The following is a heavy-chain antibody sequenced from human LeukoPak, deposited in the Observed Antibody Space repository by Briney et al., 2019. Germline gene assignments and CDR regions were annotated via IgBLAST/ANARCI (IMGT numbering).Heavy chain of an antibody. CDR1: GFTFSSYT. V-gene: IGHV3-21*01. CDR3: ARAPFDA. Sequence: PGGSLRFSCAASGFTFSSYTINWVGLAPGQGLEWVSSINSAGSYMSYTDSVKGRFTISRDNAKHSLYLQLNSLSADDTAVYYCARAPFDAWGQGATVTVSS. J-gene: IGHJ5*02. CDR2: INSAGSYM.